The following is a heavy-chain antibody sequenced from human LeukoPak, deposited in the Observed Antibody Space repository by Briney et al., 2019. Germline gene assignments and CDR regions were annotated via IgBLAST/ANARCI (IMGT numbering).Heavy chain of an antibody. J-gene: IGHJ5*02. CDR2: INPNSGGT. Sequence: ASVKVSCKASGYTFTSYGISWVRQAPGQGLEWMGWINPNSGGTNYAQKFQGWVTMTRDTSISTAYMELSRLRSDDTAVYYCARDGYGDYEGYWFDPWGQGTLVTVSS. D-gene: IGHD4-17*01. CDR1: GYTFTSYG. CDR3: ARDGYGDYEGYWFDP. V-gene: IGHV1-2*04.